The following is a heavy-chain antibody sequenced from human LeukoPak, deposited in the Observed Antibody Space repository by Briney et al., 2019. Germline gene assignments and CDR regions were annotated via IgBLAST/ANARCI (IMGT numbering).Heavy chain of an antibody. Sequence: LPGGSLRLSCAASGFTFSSYEMNWVRQAPGKGLEWISYIDRSGTTIHYADSVKGRFTISRDNARESLDLQMNSLRAEDTAIYYCARGGDGSGYYLIEFHYWGRGTLVTVAS. D-gene: IGHD3-22*01. CDR3: ARGGDGSGYYLIEFHY. CDR2: IDRSGTTI. CDR1: GFTFSSYE. J-gene: IGHJ4*02. V-gene: IGHV3-48*03.